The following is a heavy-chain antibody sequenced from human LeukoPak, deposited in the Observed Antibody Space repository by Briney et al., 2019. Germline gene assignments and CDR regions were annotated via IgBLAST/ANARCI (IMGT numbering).Heavy chain of an antibody. CDR3: ARGDNAFDY. CDR1: GFTFSVYW. V-gene: IGHV3-74*01. D-gene: IGHD3-10*01. CDR2: INSDGDIT. Sequence: AGGSLRLSCSASGFTFSVYWMHWVRQVPEKGLVWISRINSDGDITNYAASEKGRFTISRDNARNTLYLQMNSLRVEDTGVYYCARGDNAFDYWGQGTLVTVSS. J-gene: IGHJ4*02.